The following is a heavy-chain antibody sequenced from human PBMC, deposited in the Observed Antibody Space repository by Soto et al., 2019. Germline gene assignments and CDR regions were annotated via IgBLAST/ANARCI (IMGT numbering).Heavy chain of an antibody. Sequence: ASVKISCKASGYTFTSYGISWVRQAPGQGLEWMGWISAYNGNTNYAQKLQGRVTMTTDTSTSTAYMELRSLRSDDTAVYYCARDRREDYYDSSGYFAYWGKGTLVTVSS. CDR3: ARDRREDYYDSSGYFAY. CDR1: GYTFTSYG. V-gene: IGHV1-18*01. J-gene: IGHJ4*02. D-gene: IGHD3-22*01. CDR2: ISAYNGNT.